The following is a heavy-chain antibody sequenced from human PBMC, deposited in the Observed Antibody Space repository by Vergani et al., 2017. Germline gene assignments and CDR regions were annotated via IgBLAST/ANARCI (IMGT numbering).Heavy chain of an antibody. V-gene: IGHV4-61*02. CDR3: ARVSXLGGSCYKPLFDY. Sequence: QVQLQESGPGLVKPSQTLSLTCTVSGGSINSHNYYWSWIRQPAGKGLEWIGRIHTSGRTNYNPSLKSRVTMSEDTSKNQFSLNLTSVTAADTAVYFCARVSXLGGSCYKPLFDYWGQGILVTVSS. D-gene: IGHD2-15*01. CDR2: IHTSGRT. CDR1: GGSINSHNYY. J-gene: IGHJ4*02.